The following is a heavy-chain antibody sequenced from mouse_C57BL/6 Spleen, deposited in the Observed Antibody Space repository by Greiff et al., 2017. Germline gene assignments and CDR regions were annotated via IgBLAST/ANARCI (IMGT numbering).Heavy chain of an antibody. D-gene: IGHD1-1*01. J-gene: IGHJ4*01. V-gene: IGHV1-55*01. CDR3: ARSVTTVDAMDY. CDR1: GYTFTSYW. CDR2: IYPGSGST. Sequence: VQLQQPGAELVKPGASVKMSCKASGYTFTSYWITWVKQRPGQGLEWIGDIYPGSGSTNYNEKFKSKATLTVDTSSSTAYMQLSSLTSEDSAVYYCARSVTTVDAMDYWGQGTSVTVSS.